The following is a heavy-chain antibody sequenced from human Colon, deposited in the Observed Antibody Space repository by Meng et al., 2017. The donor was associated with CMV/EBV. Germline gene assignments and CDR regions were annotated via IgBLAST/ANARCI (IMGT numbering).Heavy chain of an antibody. CDR1: GFTFSNYT. J-gene: IGHJ4*02. CDR2: IRGNGGSA. Sequence: GESLKISCAASGFTFSNYTMTWVRQAPGKGLEWVSRIRGNGGSAAYADSVQDRFTISRDNSQNTLYLQMNSLRAEDTAVYYCAKGAASGVTAPDYWGQGTLVTVSS. V-gene: IGHV3-23*01. D-gene: IGHD2-21*02. CDR3: AKGAASGVTAPDY.